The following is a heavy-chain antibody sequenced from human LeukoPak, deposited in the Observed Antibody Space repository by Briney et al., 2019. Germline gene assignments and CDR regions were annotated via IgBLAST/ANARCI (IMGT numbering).Heavy chain of an antibody. CDR3: VKGGWFDY. D-gene: IGHD6-19*01. CDR1: GFTFSSYD. V-gene: IGHV3-23*01. Sequence: GGSLRLSCAASGFTFSSYDMNWARQAPGKGLEWVSAITDSGGSTQYGDSVKGRFTISRDNSKNTLHLQMNTLRAEDTAVYYCVKGGWFDYWGQGTLVTVSS. CDR2: ITDSGGST. J-gene: IGHJ4*02.